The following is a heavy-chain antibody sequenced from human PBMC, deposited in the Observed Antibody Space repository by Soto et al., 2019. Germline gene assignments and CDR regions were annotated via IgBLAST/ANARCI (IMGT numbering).Heavy chain of an antibody. Sequence: GGSMRLSCTASGFTISSNYMSWVRQAPGKGLEWVSVIYSGGSTYYADSVKGRFTISRDNSKNTLYLQMNSLRAEDTAVYNCARGLYSGWHYFDYWGQGTLVTAS. D-gene: IGHD5-12*01. CDR2: IYSGGST. CDR3: ARGLYSGWHYFDY. CDR1: GFTISSNY. J-gene: IGHJ4*02. V-gene: IGHV3-66*01.